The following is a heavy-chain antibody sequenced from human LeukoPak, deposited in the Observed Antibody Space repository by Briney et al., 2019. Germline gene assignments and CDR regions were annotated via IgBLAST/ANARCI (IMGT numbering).Heavy chain of an antibody. CDR3: ARRWNSVVPAANYLPIYGMDV. Sequence: PGGSLRLSCAASGFTFSSYSMNWVRQAPGKGLEWVSSISSSSSYIYYADSVKGRFTISRDNAKNSLYLQMNSLRAEDTAVYCCARRWNSVVPAANYLPIYGMDVWGKGTTVTVSS. CDR2: ISSSSSYI. J-gene: IGHJ6*04. CDR1: GFTFSSYS. V-gene: IGHV3-21*01. D-gene: IGHD2-2*01.